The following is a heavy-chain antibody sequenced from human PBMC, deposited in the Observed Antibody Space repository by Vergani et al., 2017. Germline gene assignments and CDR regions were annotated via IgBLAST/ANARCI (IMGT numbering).Heavy chain of an antibody. CDR1: GVTFSSYA. CDR2: IIPIFGTA. D-gene: IGHD3-22*01. J-gene: IGHJ3*02. CDR3: ERDIDSSGYAAFDI. Sequence: QVQLVQSGAEVKKPGSSVKVSCKASGVTFSSYAISWVRQAPGQGLEWMVGIIPIFGTANYAQKFQGRVTITADESTSTAYMELSSLRSEDTAVYYCERDIDSSGYAAFDIWGQGTMVTVSS. V-gene: IGHV1-69*01.